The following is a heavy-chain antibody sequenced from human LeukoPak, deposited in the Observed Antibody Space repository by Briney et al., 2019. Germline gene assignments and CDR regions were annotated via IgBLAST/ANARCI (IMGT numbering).Heavy chain of an antibody. V-gene: IGHV1-2*04. D-gene: IGHD6-19*01. CDR3: ARDLSVAVAGMGVWFDP. Sequence: GASVKVSCKASGYTFTGYYMHWVRQAPGQGLEWMGWINPNSGGTNYAQMFQGWVTMTRDTSISTAYMELSRLRSDDTAVYYCARDLSVAVAGMGVWFDPWGQGTLVSVSS. J-gene: IGHJ5*02. CDR2: INPNSGGT. CDR1: GYTFTGYY.